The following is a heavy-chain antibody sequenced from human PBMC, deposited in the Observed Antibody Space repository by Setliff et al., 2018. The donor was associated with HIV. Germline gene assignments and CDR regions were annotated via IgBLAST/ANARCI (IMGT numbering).Heavy chain of an antibody. D-gene: IGHD2-2*01. V-gene: IGHV4-4*02. CDR2: VYHTGST. J-gene: IGHJ4*02. Sequence: SETLSLTCDVSGVSISDNNWWSWVRQPPGRGLEWIGEVYHTGSTNYNPSLKSRVITSVDTSKSQFFLMLSSVTAADTAVYYCARASSDIPGVDSNYFDDWGQGTLVTVSS. CDR1: GVSISDNNW. CDR3: ARASSDIPGVDSNYFDD.